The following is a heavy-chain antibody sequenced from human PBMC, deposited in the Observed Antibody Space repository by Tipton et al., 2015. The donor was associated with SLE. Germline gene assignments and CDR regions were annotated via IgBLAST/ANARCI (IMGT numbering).Heavy chain of an antibody. CDR2: ISYDGSNK. CDR1: GFTFSSYA. J-gene: IGHJ4*02. Sequence: SLRLSCAASGFTFSSYAMHWVRQAPGKGLERVAVISYDGSNKYYADSVKGRFTISRDNSKNTLYLQMNSLRAEDTAVYYCATWGEGNYWGQGTLVTVSS. V-gene: IGHV3-30*04. CDR3: ATWGEGNY. D-gene: IGHD3-16*01.